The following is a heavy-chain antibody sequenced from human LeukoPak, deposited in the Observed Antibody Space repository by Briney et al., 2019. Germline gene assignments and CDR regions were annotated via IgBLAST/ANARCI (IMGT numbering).Heavy chain of an antibody. V-gene: IGHV1-46*01. Sequence: ASVKVSCKASGYTFTSYYMHWVRQAPGQGLEWMGIINPSGSSTSYAQKFQGRVTITADESTSTAYMELSSLRSEDTAVYYCAREPYYYDSSGYYYNYWGQGTLVTVSS. J-gene: IGHJ4*02. D-gene: IGHD3-22*01. CDR2: INPSGSST. CDR3: AREPYYYDSSGYYYNY. CDR1: GYTFTSYY.